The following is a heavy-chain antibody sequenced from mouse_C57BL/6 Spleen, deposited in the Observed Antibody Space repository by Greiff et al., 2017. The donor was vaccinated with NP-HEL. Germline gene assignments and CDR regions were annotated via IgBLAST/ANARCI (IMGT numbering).Heavy chain of an antibody. J-gene: IGHJ2*01. CDR1: GYSFTGYY. D-gene: IGHD2-1*01. CDR3: AREDYGIYFDY. V-gene: IGHV1-43*01. Sequence: VHVKQSGPELVKPGASVKISCKASGYSFTGYYMHWVKQSSEKSLEWIGEINPSTGGTSYNQKFKGKATLTVDKSSSTAYMQLKSLTSEDSAVYYCAREDYGIYFDYWGQGTTLTVSS. CDR2: INPSTGGT.